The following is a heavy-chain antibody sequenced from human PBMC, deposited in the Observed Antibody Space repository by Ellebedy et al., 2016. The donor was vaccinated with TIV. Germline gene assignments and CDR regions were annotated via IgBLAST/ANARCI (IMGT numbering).Heavy chain of an antibody. V-gene: IGHV4-34*01. J-gene: IGHJ6*02. CDR2: INHSGST. D-gene: IGHD2-15*01. CDR3: ARGRGYCSGGSCYHPYYYGMDV. CDR1: GGSFSGYY. Sequence: MPSETLSLTCAVYGGSFSGYYWSWIRQPPGKGLEWIGEINHSGSTNYNPSLKSRVTISVDTSKNQFSLKLSSVTAADTAVYYCARGRGYCSGGSCYHPYYYGMDVWGQGTTVTVSS.